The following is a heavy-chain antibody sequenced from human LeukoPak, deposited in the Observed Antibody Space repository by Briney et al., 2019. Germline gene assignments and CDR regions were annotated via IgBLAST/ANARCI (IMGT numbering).Heavy chain of an antibody. CDR2: ISTVSTYK. CDR1: GFTFTDYS. V-gene: IGHV3-21*01. J-gene: IGHJ6*03. Sequence: PGGSLRLSCAASGFTFTDYSMTWVRQAPGKGLEWVSSISTVSTYKFSSGSVKGRFTISRGNAKNILYLQMSSLSAEDTAVYYCARDGSGFYLYYYMDVWGRGTPVTVSS. D-gene: IGHD3-3*01. CDR3: ARDGSGFYLYYYMDV.